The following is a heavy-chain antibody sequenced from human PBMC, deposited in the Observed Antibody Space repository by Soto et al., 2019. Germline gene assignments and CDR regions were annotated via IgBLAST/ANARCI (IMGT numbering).Heavy chain of an antibody. CDR2: IIPIFGTA. CDR1: GGTFSSYA. Sequence: SVKVSCEASGGTFSSYAISWVRQAPGQGLEWMGGIIPIFGTANYAQKFQGRVTITADKSTSTAYMELSSLRSEDTAVYYCARLGVYGVLYWFDPWGQGTLVTVSA. J-gene: IGHJ5*02. D-gene: IGHD4-17*01. CDR3: ARLGVYGVLYWFDP. V-gene: IGHV1-69*06.